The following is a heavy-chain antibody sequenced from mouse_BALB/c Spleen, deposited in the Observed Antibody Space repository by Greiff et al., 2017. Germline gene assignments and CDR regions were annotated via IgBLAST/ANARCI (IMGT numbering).Heavy chain of an antibody. CDR3: ARDPIYDGYYFDY. V-gene: IGHV1-80*01. Sequence: VQLQQSGAELVRPGSSVKISCKASGYAFSSYWMNWVKQRPGQGLEWIGQIYPGDGDTNYNGKFKGKATLTADKSSSTAYMQLSSLTSEDSAVYFCARDPIYDGYYFDYWGQGTTLTVSS. CDR1: GYAFSSYW. J-gene: IGHJ2*01. CDR2: IYPGDGDT. D-gene: IGHD2-3*01.